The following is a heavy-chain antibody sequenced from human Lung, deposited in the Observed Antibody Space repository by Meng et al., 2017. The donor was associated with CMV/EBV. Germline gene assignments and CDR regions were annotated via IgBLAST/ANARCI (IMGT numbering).Heavy chain of an antibody. D-gene: IGHD3-3*01. CDR3: ARASYYDFWSGPGNWFDP. CDR2: IYYSGST. V-gene: IGHV4-59*01. Sequence: SXTXSLXXTVSGGSISSYYWSWIRQPPGKGLEWIGYIYYSGSTNYNPSLKSRVTISVDTSKNQFSLKLSSVTAADTAVYYCARASYYDFWSGPGNWFDPWXQGTLVTVSS. CDR1: GGSISSYY. J-gene: IGHJ5*02.